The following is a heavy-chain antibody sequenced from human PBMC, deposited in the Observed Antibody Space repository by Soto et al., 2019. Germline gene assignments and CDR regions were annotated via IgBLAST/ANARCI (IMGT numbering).Heavy chain of an antibody. J-gene: IGHJ6*03. CDR2: IYPGDSDT. Sequence: GGSLRLSCKGSGYSFTSYWIGWVRQMSGKGLEWMGIIYPGDSDTRYSPSFHGQVTISADKSISTAYLQWSSLKASDTAMYYCARLPPSSYYYYYMDVWGKGTTVTVSS. CDR3: ARLPPSSYYYYYMDV. V-gene: IGHV5-51*01. CDR1: GYSFTSYW. D-gene: IGHD2-2*01.